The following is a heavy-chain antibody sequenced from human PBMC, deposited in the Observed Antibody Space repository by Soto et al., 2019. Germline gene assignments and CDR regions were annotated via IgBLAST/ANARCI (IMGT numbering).Heavy chain of an antibody. CDR2: VSYDGSNQ. J-gene: IGHJ4*02. Sequence: QVRLVESGGGVVQPGRSLRLSCSVSGFTLKTHGMHWVRQATGKGPERVAFVSYDGSNQYYGSSVKGRFTISRDNSKNMFFLEVSSLRADDAAVYFCARDLRLRSHILDFWGQGTLVIVSS. CDR3: ARDLRLRSHILDF. CDR1: GFTLKTHG. D-gene: IGHD2-21*02. V-gene: IGHV3-30*03.